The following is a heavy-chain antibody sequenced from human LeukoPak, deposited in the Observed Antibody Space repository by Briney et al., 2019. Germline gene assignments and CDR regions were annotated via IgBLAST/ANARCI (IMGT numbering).Heavy chain of an antibody. CDR2: ISSSSTYI. D-gene: IGHD3-22*01. Sequence: GGSLRLSCAASGFTFSSYTMNWVRQAPGKGLEWVSSISSSSTYIYYADSVKGRFTISRDNSKNTLYLQMNSLRAEDTAVYYCARYYYDSSGYYPGLGYWGQGTLVTVSS. V-gene: IGHV3-21*04. J-gene: IGHJ4*02. CDR1: GFTFSSYT. CDR3: ARYYYDSSGYYPGLGY.